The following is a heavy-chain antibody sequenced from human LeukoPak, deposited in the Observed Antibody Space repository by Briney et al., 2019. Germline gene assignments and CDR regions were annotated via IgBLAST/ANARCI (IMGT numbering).Heavy chain of an antibody. CDR1: GGSISSGGYY. J-gene: IGHJ4*02. CDR3: AREAGRYGGYGKSACFDY. CDR2: IYYSGST. D-gene: IGHD5-12*01. Sequence: PSQTLSLTCTVSGGSISSGGYYWSWIRQHPGKGLEWIGYIYYSGSTYYNPSLKSRVTISVDTSKNQFSLKLSSVPAADTAVYYCAREAGRYGGYGKSACFDYWGQGTLVTVSS. V-gene: IGHV4-31*03.